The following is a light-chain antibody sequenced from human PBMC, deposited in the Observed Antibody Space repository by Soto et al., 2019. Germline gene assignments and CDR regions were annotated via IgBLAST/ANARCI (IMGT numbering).Light chain of an antibody. J-gene: IGKJ1*01. CDR1: QSVSKY. V-gene: IGKV3-20*01. Sequence: EIVLTQSPGTLAWSPGEGATLSCRACQSVSKYLAWYQQKPGQAPRLLIYGASSRATGIPDSFSGSGSGTDFTLTISRLEPEDFAMYYCQQYGGSPQTFGQGTKVEIK. CDR2: GAS. CDR3: QQYGGSPQT.